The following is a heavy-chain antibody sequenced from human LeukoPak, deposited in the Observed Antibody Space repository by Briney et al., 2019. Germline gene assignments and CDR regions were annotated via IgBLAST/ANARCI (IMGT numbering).Heavy chain of an antibody. V-gene: IGHV1-46*01. CDR2: VNPSGGNT. CDR1: GYTFTIFY. CDR3: ARDNWGNYDIDY. J-gene: IGHJ4*02. D-gene: IGHD3-22*01. Sequence: ASVKVSCNASGYTFTIFYIHWVRQAPGQGLEWMGIVNPSGGNTYYAQKFQGRVTLTRDTATSTVHMELSRLRSEDTAVYYCARDNWGNYDIDYWGQGTLVTVSS.